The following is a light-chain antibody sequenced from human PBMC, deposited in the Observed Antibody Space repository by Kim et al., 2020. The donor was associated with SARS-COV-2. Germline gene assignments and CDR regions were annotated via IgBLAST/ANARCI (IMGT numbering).Light chain of an antibody. J-gene: IGKJ4*01. CDR1: QSVSSY. V-gene: IGKV3-11*01. CDR2: DAS. CDR3: QQRSNWPA. Sequence: LSLSPGERATLSCRASQSVSSYLAWYQQKPGQAPRLLIYDASNRATGIPARFSGSGSGTDFTLTISSLEPEDFAVYYCQQRSNWPAFGGGTKLEI.